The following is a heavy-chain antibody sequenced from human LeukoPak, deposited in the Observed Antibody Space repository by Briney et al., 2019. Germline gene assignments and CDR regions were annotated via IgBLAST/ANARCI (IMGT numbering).Heavy chain of an antibody. CDR2: VYYNGST. CDR3: ARTHSSSWSLNFDY. J-gene: IGHJ4*02. Sequence: SETLSLTCTVSGVSISSYYWSWIRQPPGKGLEWIGYVYYNGSTNYNPSLKSRVSMSVDTSKNQFSLKLSSVTAADTAVYYCARTHSSSWSLNFDYWGQGTLVTVSS. D-gene: IGHD6-13*01. CDR1: GVSISSYY. V-gene: IGHV4-59*01.